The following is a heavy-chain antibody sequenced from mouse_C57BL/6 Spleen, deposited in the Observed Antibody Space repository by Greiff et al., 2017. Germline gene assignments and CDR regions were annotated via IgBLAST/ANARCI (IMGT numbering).Heavy chain of an antibody. CDR1: GYTFTSYW. J-gene: IGHJ4*01. Sequence: QVQLQQPGAELVMPGASVKLSCKASGYTFTSYWMPWVKQRPGQGLEWIGEIDPSDSYTNYNQKFKGKSTLTVDKSSSTAYMQLSSLTSEDSAVYYCARRGGYWDYAMDYWGQGTSVTVSS. CDR3: ARRGGYWDYAMDY. V-gene: IGHV1-69*01. D-gene: IGHD2-3*01. CDR2: IDPSDSYT.